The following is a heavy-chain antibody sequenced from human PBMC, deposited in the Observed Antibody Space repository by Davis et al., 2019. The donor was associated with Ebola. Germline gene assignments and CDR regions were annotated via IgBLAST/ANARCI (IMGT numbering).Heavy chain of an antibody. V-gene: IGHV1-69*13. CDR2: IIPMFHSP. D-gene: IGHD3-22*01. J-gene: IGHJ5*02. CDR1: GGTFSSFA. CDR3: ARVQTGYYFDSSDSPSWFAP. Sequence: SVKVSCKTSGGTFSSFAFSWVRQAPGQGLEWMGGIIPMFHSPNYAQKFQDRVTITADASTRTVYLELSSLRSEDTAVYYCARVQTGYYFDSSDSPSWFAPWGQGTLVTVSS.